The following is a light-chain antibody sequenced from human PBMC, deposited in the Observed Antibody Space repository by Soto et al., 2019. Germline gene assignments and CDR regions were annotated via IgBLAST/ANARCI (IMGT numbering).Light chain of an antibody. Sequence: QSALTQPPSASGSPGQSVTISCTGSSSDVGGYKYVSWYQQHPGKAPKLLIYEVNKRPSGVPDRFSGSKSCNTASLTVSGLQAEDEADYYCSSYAGRNNLGVFGGGTKVTVL. CDR1: SSDVGGYKY. J-gene: IGLJ2*01. V-gene: IGLV2-8*01. CDR3: SSYAGRNNLGV. CDR2: EVN.